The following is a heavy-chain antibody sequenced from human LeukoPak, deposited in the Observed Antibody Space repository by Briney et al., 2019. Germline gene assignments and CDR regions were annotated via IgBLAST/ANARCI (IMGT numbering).Heavy chain of an antibody. V-gene: IGHV1-2*02. J-gene: IGHJ6*02. CDR1: GYTFTGYY. CDR3: ATSAPDDWDGYYYGMDF. Sequence: ASVKVSCKASGYTFTGYYMHWVRQAPGQGLEWMGWINPNSGGTNYAQKFQGRVTMTRDTSISTAYMELSRLRSDDTPVYYCATSAPDDWDGYYYGMDFWGQGTTVTVSS. D-gene: IGHD1-1*01. CDR2: INPNSGGT.